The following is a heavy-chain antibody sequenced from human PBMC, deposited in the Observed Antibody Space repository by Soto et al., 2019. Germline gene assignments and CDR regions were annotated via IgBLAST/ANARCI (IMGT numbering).Heavy chain of an antibody. V-gene: IGHV3-11*05. D-gene: IGHD2-2*01. J-gene: IGHJ4*02. CDR2: ISSSSSYT. Sequence: QVQLVESGGGLVKPGWSLRLSCAASGFTFSAYYMSWIRQAPGKGREWVSYISSSSSYTNYADSVKGRFTISRDNAKNSLYLQMNSLRAEDTAVYYCARDIVQAAMGAADYWGQGTLVTVSS. CDR3: ARDIVQAAMGAADY. CDR1: GFTFSAYY.